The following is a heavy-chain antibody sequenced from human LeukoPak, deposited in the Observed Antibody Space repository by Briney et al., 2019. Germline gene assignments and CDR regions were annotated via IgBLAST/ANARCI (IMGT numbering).Heavy chain of an antibody. CDR3: ARTDYGGNPVDY. J-gene: IGHJ4*02. CDR2: IYHSGST. V-gene: IGHV4-38-2*02. CDR1: GYSISSGYY. Sequence: SETLSLTCTVSGYSISSGYYWGWIRQPPGKGLEWIGSIYHSGSTYYNPSLKSRVTISVDTSKNQFSLKLSSVTAADTAVYYCARTDYGGNPVDYWGQGTLVTVSS. D-gene: IGHD4-23*01.